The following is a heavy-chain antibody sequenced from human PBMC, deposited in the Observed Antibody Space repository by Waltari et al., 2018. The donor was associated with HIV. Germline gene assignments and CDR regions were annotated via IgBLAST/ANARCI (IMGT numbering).Heavy chain of an antibody. CDR3: ARGRQWLAWRGNWFDP. Sequence: QVQLVQSGAEVKKPGASVKVSCKASGYTFTSYDIHWVRQATGQGLEWMGWMNPNSGNTGYAQKFQGRVTVTRNTSISTAYMELSSLRSEDTAVYYCARGRQWLAWRGNWFDPWAREPWSPSPQ. CDR2: MNPNSGNT. V-gene: IGHV1-8*01. J-gene: IGHJ5*02. D-gene: IGHD6-19*01. CDR1: GYTFTSYD.